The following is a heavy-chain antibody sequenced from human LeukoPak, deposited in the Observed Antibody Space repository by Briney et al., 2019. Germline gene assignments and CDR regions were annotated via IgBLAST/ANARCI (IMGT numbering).Heavy chain of an antibody. CDR1: GGSISSYY. D-gene: IGHD3-22*01. CDR3: AREWVITHNWFDP. CDR2: IYYSGST. Sequence: SETLSLTCTVSGGSISSYYWSWIRQPPGKGLEGIGYIYYSGSTNYNPSLKSRVTISVDTSKNQFSLKLSSVTAADTAVYYCAREWVITHNWFDPWGQGTLVTVSS. V-gene: IGHV4-59*12. J-gene: IGHJ5*02.